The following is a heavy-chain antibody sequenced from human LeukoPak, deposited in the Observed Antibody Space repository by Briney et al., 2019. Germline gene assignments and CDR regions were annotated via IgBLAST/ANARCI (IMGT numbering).Heavy chain of an antibody. V-gene: IGHV3-21*01. CDR2: ISSSSSYI. CDR3: ARDAFPERDYYYYYMDV. Sequence: GGSLRLSCAASGLTFSSYSMNWVRQSPGKGLEWVSSISSSSSYIYYADSVKGRFTISRDNAKNSLYLQMNSLRAEDTAVYYCARDAFPERDYYYYYMDVWGKGTTVTISS. CDR1: GLTFSSYS. J-gene: IGHJ6*03.